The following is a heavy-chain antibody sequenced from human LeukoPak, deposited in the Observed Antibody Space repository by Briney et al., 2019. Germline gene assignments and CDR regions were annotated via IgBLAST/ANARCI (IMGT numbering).Heavy chain of an antibody. D-gene: IGHD3-16*02. CDR2: IYHSGST. CDR3: ARDYYDYVWGSYRFGY. J-gene: IGHJ4*02. V-gene: IGHV4-38-2*02. Sequence: PSETLSLTCAVSGYSISSGYYWGWIRQPPGKGLERIGSIYHSGSTYYNPSLKSRVTISVDTSKNQFSLKLSSVTAADTAVYYCARDYYDYVWGSYRFGYWGQGTLVTVSS. CDR1: GYSISSGYY.